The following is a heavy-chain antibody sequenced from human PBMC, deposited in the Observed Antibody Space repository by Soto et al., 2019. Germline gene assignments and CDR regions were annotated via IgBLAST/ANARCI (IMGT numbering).Heavy chain of an antibody. J-gene: IGHJ6*02. CDR2: IYSGGST. V-gene: IGHV3-66*01. CDR1: GFTVSSNY. D-gene: IGHD3-3*01. CDR3: ARDAGGYDFWSGPSRFMAGMDV. Sequence: PGGSLRLSCAASGFTVSSNYMSWVRQAPGKGLEWVSVIYSGGSTYYADSVKGRFTISRDNSKNTLYLQMNSLRAEDTAVYYCARDAGGYDFWSGPSRFMAGMDVWGQGTTVTVSS.